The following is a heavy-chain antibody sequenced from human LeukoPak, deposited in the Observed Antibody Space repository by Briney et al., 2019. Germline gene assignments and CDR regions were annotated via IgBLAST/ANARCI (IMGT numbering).Heavy chain of an antibody. CDR1: GGSLNYY. J-gene: IGHJ3*01. CDR3: AKSLYCGDDCF. D-gene: IGHD2-21*02. Sequence: SETLSVTCPVYGGSLNYYWSWIRQTPGKGLEWIGEINDTGTTKYNPSLKSRVSISVDTSKNQFSLKLSSVTAADTAIYYCAKSLYCGDDCFWGPGTMVTVSS. V-gene: IGHV4-34*01. CDR2: INDTGTT.